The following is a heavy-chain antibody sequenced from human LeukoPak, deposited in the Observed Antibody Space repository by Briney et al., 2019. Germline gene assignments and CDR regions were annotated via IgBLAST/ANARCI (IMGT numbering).Heavy chain of an antibody. D-gene: IGHD3-9*01. CDR2: IYYTGST. Sequence: SETLSLTCAVSGASISGSGYYLGWIRQPPGKGLEWIGNIYYTGSTYYNASLQSRVTISIDTSKNQFSLRLNSVTAADTAMYYCARAGDILTGYYSVDYWGQGTLVTVSS. CDR1: GASISGSGYY. CDR3: ARAGDILTGYYSVDY. V-gene: IGHV4-39*01. J-gene: IGHJ4*02.